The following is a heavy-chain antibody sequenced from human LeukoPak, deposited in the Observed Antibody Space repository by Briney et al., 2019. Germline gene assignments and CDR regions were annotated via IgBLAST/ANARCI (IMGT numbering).Heavy chain of an antibody. V-gene: IGHV4-31*03. CDR1: GGSISSGGYY. J-gene: IGHJ4*02. CDR2: IYYSGSA. Sequence: SETLSLTCTVSGGSISSGGYYWSWIRQHPGKGLEWIGDIYYSGSAYYNPSLKSRVSISVDTSKNQFSLKLSSVTAADTAFYYCARWYCSDGSCYYIDYWGQGTLVTVSS. CDR3: ARWYCSDGSCYYIDY. D-gene: IGHD2-15*01.